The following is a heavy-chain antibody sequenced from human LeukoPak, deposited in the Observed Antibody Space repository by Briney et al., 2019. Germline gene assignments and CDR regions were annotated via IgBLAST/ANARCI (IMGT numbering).Heavy chain of an antibody. CDR3: ARHDRGWSSWSN. J-gene: IGHJ4*02. Sequence: SEALSLTCTVSGGSIISSSYYWGWIRQPPEKGLERIGSIYYSGSTYYNPSLKSRVTISVDTSRNQFSLKLSTVTAADTAVYYCARHDRGWSSWSNWGQGTLVTVSS. CDR1: GGSIISSSYY. D-gene: IGHD6-13*01. CDR2: IYYSGST. V-gene: IGHV4-39*01.